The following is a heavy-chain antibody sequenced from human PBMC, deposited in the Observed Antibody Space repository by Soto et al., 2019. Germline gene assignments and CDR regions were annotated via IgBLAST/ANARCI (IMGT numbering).Heavy chain of an antibody. Sequence: QLQLQESGPGLVRPSGTLSLTCAVSGGFTSTNNWLSWVRQPPEKGLAWIGDAYHSGSTEYNPSLKSRVRISVDKSKNQISLKLTSATAADTAVYYCARSPPSSYYGGSGTFDYWGQGTLVTVSS. D-gene: IGHD3-10*01. J-gene: IGHJ4*02. CDR1: GGFTSTNNW. V-gene: IGHV4-4*02. CDR3: ARSPPSSYYGGSGTFDY. CDR2: AYHSGST.